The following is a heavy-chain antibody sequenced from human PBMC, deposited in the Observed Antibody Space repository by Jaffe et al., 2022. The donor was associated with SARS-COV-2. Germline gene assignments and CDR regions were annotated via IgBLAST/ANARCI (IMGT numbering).Heavy chain of an antibody. Sequence: EGQLVESGGGLVQPGGSLRLSCAASIFPFNTYAMSWVRQAPGKGLEWVSTISPSGDSTYYADSVKGRFTISRDNSRNTLFLQVDSLRAEDTAVYYCAKEQRFCGPTTCYGGDHFDHWGQGTLVTVSS. CDR3: AKEQRFCGPTTCYGGDHFDH. D-gene: IGHD2-2*01. CDR2: ISPSGDST. J-gene: IGHJ4*02. CDR1: IFPFNTYA. V-gene: IGHV3-23*04.